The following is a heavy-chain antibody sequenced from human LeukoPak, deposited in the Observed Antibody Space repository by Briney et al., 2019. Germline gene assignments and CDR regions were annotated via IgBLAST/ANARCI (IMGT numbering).Heavy chain of an antibody. J-gene: IGHJ4*02. V-gene: IGHV1-18*04. D-gene: IGHD6-13*01. CDR3: ARDLSVAAAGTEDY. Sequence: ASVKVSCKASGYTFTSYGISWVRQAPGQGLEWMGWISAYNGNTNYAQKLQGRVTMTTDTSTSTAYMELRSLRSDDTVVYYCARDLSVAAAGTEDYWGQGTLVTVSS. CDR1: GYTFTSYG. CDR2: ISAYNGNT.